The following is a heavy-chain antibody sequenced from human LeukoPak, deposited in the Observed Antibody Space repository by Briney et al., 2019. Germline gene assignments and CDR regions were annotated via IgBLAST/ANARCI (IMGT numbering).Heavy chain of an antibody. V-gene: IGHV4-39*01. J-gene: IGHJ4*02. Sequence: SETLSLTCTVSGGSISSSSYYWGWIRQPPGRGLEWIGSIYYSGSTYYNPSLKSRVTISVDTSKNQFSLKLSSVTAADTAVYYCARHAVDEYYFDYWGQGTLVTVSS. CDR1: GGSISSSSYY. D-gene: IGHD3-9*01. CDR2: IYYSGST. CDR3: ARHAVDEYYFDY.